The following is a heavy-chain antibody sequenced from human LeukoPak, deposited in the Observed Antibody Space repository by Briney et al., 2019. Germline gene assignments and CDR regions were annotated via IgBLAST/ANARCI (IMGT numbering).Heavy chain of an antibody. J-gene: IGHJ4*02. D-gene: IGHD6-25*01. CDR3: ARAGGVKTAALDLDY. CDR2: IYYSGSA. Sequence: SEALSLTCTVSGGSISDYSWSWIRQPPGKGLEWIGNIYYSGSANHNPSLKSRVTISRDTSKNQFSLKLTSVTTADTAVYYCARAGGVKTAALDLDYWGQGTLVTVSS. V-gene: IGHV4-59*01. CDR1: GGSISDYS.